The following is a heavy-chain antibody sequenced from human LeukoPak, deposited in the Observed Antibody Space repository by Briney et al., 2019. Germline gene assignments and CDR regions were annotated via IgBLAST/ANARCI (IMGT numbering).Heavy chain of an antibody. J-gene: IGHJ5*02. Sequence: PGGSLRLSCAASGFTFNYFWMHWVRQVPGKGLVWVSGINNDGTATYYADSVKGRFTISRDNAKNTVYLQMNGLRAEDTTVYYFATVSEPWGQGNPVTVSS. CDR1: GFTFNYFW. V-gene: IGHV3-74*01. CDR2: INNDGTAT. CDR3: ATVSEP.